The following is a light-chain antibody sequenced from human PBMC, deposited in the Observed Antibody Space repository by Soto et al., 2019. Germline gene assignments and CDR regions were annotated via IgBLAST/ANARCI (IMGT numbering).Light chain of an antibody. CDR2: DNN. J-gene: IGLJ2*01. V-gene: IGLV1-51*01. CDR1: SSNIGNNY. Sequence: QSVLTQPPSVSGAPGQKVTISCSGSSSNIGNNYVSWYQQLPGTAPKLLIYDNNQRPSGIPGRFSGSKSGTSATLGITGLQTGDEGDYYCGIWDTSAGVLFGGGTKLTVL. CDR3: GIWDTSAGVL.